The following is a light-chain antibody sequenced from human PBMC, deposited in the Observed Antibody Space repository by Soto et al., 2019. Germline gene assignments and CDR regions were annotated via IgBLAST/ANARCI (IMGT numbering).Light chain of an antibody. CDR2: LDSDGSH. CDR3: QTWGTGIHVV. J-gene: IGLJ2*01. Sequence: QLVLTQSPSASASLGASVKLTCTLSSGHSSYAIAWHQQQPEKGPRYLMKLDSDGSHTKGDAIPDRFSGSSSGAERYLTISSLHSEDEADYYCQTWGTGIHVVFGGGTQLTVL. CDR1: SGHSSYA. V-gene: IGLV4-69*01.